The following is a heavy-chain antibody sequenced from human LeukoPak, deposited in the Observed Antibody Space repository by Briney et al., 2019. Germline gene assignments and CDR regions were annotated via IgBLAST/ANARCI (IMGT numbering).Heavy chain of an antibody. V-gene: IGHV4-59*05. CDR2: IYYSGST. CDR1: GGSISSYY. CDR3: AKLTAMDLTFDC. J-gene: IGHJ4*02. Sequence: SETLSLTCTVSGGSISSYYWSWIRQPPAPGLEWIGSIYYSGSTYYNQSPKSRVTISVETSKNQFSLKLSSMTAADTAVYYCAKLTAMDLTFDCWGQGTLVPVS. D-gene: IGHD5-18*01.